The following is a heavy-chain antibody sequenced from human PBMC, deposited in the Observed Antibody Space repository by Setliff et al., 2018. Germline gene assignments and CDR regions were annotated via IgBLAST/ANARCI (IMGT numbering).Heavy chain of an antibody. J-gene: IGHJ5*02. CDR1: GDSFSGYF. CDR3: AGGAFGSRWYVRPWFDP. D-gene: IGHD6-13*01. CDR2: IDQSGST. V-gene: IGHV4-34*01. Sequence: PSETLSLTCAVYGDSFSGYFWTWIRQPPGKGLEWIGDIDQSGSTNHNPSLKSRLTISVDTSKNQFSLSLSSVTAADTAVYYCAGGAFGSRWYVRPWFDPWGQGTLVTVSS.